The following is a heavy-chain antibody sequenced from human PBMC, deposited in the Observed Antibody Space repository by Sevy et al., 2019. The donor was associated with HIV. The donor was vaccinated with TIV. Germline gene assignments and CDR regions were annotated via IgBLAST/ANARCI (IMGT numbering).Heavy chain of an antibody. J-gene: IGHJ4*02. D-gene: IGHD6-19*01. CDR2: IIPILGTV. V-gene: IGHV1-69*13. CDR3: ARGGGNGWYYFDY. Sequence: ASVKVSCKASGGTFSSYGISWVRQAPGQGLEWMGGIIPILGTVKYAPKFQGRVTITADESTKTAYMELSSLRSEDTAVYFCARGGGNGWYYFDYWGQETLVTVSS. CDR1: GGTFSSYG.